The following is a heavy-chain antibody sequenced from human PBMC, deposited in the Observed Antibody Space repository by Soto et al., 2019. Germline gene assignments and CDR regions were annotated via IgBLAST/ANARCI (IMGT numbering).Heavy chain of an antibody. CDR3: ASQNNPYYYYGMDV. CDR2: IYYSGST. Sequence: PSETLSLTCTVSGGSISSSSYYWGWIRQPPGKGLEWIGSIYYSGSTYYNPSLKSRVTLSVDTSKNQFSLKLSSVTAADTAVYYCASQNNPYYYYGMDVWGQGTTVTVSS. V-gene: IGHV4-39*01. CDR1: GGSISSSSYY. D-gene: IGHD1-1*01. J-gene: IGHJ6*02.